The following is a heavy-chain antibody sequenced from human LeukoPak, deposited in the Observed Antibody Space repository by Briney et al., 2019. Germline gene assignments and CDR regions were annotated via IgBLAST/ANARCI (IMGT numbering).Heavy chain of an antibody. CDR3: ARAAVDTAMERPFDY. V-gene: IGHV3-11*01. D-gene: IGHD5-18*01. CDR1: GFTFSDYY. Sequence: GGSLRLSCAASGFTFSDYYMSWIRQAPGKALEWVSYISSSGSTIYYADSVKGRFTISRDNAKNSLYLQMNSLRAEDTAVYYCARAAVDTAMERPFDYWGQGTLVTVSS. J-gene: IGHJ4*02. CDR2: ISSSGSTI.